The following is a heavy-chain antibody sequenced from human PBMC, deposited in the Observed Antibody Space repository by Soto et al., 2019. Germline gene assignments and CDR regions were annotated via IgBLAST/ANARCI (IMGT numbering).Heavy chain of an antibody. Sequence: SEALSRTCAVAGGSFSGYYWVWIRQPPGKGLEWIGEINHSGSTNYNPSLKSRVTISVDTSKNQFSLKLSSVTAADTAVYYCARGSSSGYYYYYYGMDVWGQGTTVT. J-gene: IGHJ6*02. V-gene: IGHV4-34*01. D-gene: IGHD3-22*01. CDR3: ARGSSSGYYYYYYGMDV. CDR1: GGSFSGYY. CDR2: INHSGST.